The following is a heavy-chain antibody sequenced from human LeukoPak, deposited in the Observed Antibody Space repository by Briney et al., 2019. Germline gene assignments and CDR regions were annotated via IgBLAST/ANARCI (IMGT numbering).Heavy chain of an antibody. J-gene: IGHJ4*02. CDR2: IYYSGST. CDR1: GGSISSSSYY. CDR3: ARQNYYDSSGYTLVDY. V-gene: IGHV4-39*01. Sequence: SETLSLTCTVSGGSISSSSYYWGWIRQPPGKGLEWIGSIYYSGSTYYNPSLKSRVTISVDTSKNQSSLKLSSVPAADTAVYYCARQNYYDSSGYTLVDYWGQGTLVTVSS. D-gene: IGHD3-22*01.